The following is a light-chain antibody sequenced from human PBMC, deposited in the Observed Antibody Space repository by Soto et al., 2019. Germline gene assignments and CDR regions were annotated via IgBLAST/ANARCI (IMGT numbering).Light chain of an antibody. V-gene: IGLV2-14*01. CDR3: SSYTSSSTLLI. CDR2: EVS. CDR1: SSDVGGYNY. J-gene: IGLJ1*01. Sequence: QSVLTHPASVSGSAGQAITISCSGTSSDVGGYNYVSWYQHHPDKAPKLMIYEVSSRPSGVSYRFSGSKSGNTASLTISGLQAEDEADYYCSSYTSSSTLLIFGTGTKVTVL.